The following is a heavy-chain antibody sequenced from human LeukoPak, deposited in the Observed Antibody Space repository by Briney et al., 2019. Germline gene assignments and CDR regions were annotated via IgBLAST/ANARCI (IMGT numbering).Heavy chain of an antibody. V-gene: IGHV3-74*01. J-gene: IGHJ4*02. CDR1: GFTSSSYW. Sequence: GGSLRLSCAASGFTSSSYWMHWVRQAPGKGLVWVSHINGDVSSTSYADSVKGRVTISRDNAKNTLYLQINSLTAEDSAVYYCARDRSYNLDYWGQGTLVTVSS. CDR2: INGDVSST. D-gene: IGHD5-24*01. CDR3: ARDRSYNLDY.